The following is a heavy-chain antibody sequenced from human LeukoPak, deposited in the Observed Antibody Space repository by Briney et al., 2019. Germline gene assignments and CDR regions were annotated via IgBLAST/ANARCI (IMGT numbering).Heavy chain of an antibody. CDR2: INPNSGGT. CDR3: ARARSVTWTFSYFDY. V-gene: IGHV1-2*02. Sequence: ASVKVSCRASGYTFTGYYLHWVRQAPGQGLEWMGWINPNSGGTNYAQKFQGRVTMTRDTSISTAYMELSRLTSDDTAVYYCARARSVTWTFSYFDYWGRGTLVTVSS. J-gene: IGHJ4*02. CDR1: GYTFTGYY. D-gene: IGHD4-17*01.